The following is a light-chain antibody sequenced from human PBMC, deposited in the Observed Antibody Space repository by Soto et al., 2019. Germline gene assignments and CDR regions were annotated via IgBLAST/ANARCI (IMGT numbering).Light chain of an antibody. CDR2: KAS. CDR3: QQYNTYSRT. J-gene: IGKJ1*01. Sequence: DIQMTQSPSTLSAFVGDRVTITCRASQSISTWLAWYQQKPGKAPKLLMYKASSLESGVPSRFRGSGSGTEFTLTISSLQPDDFETHYCQQYNTYSRTLGHRTKVDIK. V-gene: IGKV1-5*03. CDR1: QSISTW.